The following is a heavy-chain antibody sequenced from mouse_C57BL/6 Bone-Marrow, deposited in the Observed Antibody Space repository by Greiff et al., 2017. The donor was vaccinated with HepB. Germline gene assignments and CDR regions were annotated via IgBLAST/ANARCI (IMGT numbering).Heavy chain of an antibody. CDR2: ISDGGSYT. Sequence: EVKLMESGGGLVKPGGSLKLSCAASGFTFSSYAMSWVRQTPEKRLEWVATISDGGSYTYYPDNVKGRFTISRDNAKNNLYLQRSHLKSEDTAMYYCASYGGLRRFDYWGQGTTLTVSS. D-gene: IGHD2-4*01. CDR3: ASYGGLRRFDY. J-gene: IGHJ2*01. CDR1: GFTFSSYA. V-gene: IGHV5-4*03.